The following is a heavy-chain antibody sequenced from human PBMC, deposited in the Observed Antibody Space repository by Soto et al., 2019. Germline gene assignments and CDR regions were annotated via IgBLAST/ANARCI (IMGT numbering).Heavy chain of an antibody. CDR2: ISYDGSNK. V-gene: IGHV3-30-3*01. J-gene: IGHJ5*02. CDR3: ARERMVRGVGTFDP. D-gene: IGHD3-10*01. CDR1: GFTFSSYA. Sequence: QVQLVESGGGVVQPGRSLRLSCAASGFTFSSYAMHWVRQAPGKGLEWVAVISYDGSNKYYPDSVKGRFTISRDNSKNTLYLQMNSLRAEDTAVYYCARERMVRGVGTFDPWGQGTLVTVSS.